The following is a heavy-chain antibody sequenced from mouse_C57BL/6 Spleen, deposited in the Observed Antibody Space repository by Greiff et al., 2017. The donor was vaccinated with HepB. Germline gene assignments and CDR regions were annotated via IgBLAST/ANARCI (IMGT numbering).Heavy chain of an antibody. CDR1: GFSLTSYG. D-gene: IGHD2-3*01. Sequence: VKLMESGPGLVQPSQSLSITCTVSGFSLTSYGVHWVRQSPGKGLEWLGVIWRGGSTDYNAAFMSRLSITKDNSKSQVFFKMNSLQADDTAIYYCAKESHDGYWFAYWGQGTLVTVSA. CDR3: AKESHDGYWFAY. CDR2: IWRGGST. V-gene: IGHV2-5*01. J-gene: IGHJ3*01.